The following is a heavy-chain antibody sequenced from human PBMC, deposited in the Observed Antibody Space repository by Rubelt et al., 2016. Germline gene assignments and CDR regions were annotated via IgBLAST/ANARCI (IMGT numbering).Heavy chain of an antibody. CDR3: AKDGASSL. CDR2: INHRGST. J-gene: IGHJ3*01. CDR1: GGSFSGYY. V-gene: IGHV4-34*01. Sequence: QVQLQQWGAGLLKPSETLSLTCAVYGGSFSGYYWNWIRQPPGKGLEWIGRINHRGSTYYNASIKSRVTISADTSKNQFSLRLSSVTAADTAVYYCAKDGASSLWGQGTMVTVSS. D-gene: IGHD3-16*01.